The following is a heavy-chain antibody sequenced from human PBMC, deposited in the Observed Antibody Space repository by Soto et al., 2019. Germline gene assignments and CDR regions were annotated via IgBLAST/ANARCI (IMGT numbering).Heavy chain of an antibody. CDR1: GGTFSSYA. CDR3: ARDVDIVATIRHGMDV. D-gene: IGHD5-12*01. V-gene: IGHV1-69*13. J-gene: IGHJ6*02. CDR2: IIPIFGTA. Sequence: ASVKVSCKASGGTFSSYAISWVRQAPGQGLEWMGGIIPIFGTANYAQKFQGRVTITADESTGTAYMELSSLRSEDTAVYYCARDVDIVATIRHGMDVWGQGTTVTVSS.